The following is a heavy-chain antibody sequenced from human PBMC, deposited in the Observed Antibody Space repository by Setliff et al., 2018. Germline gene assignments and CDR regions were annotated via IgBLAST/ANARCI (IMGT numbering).Heavy chain of an antibody. V-gene: IGHV1-46*03. CDR1: GYTLSKYY. J-gene: IGHJ3*02. D-gene: IGHD3-3*01. CDR3: ARDRFYNSWSGTSITAPHDAFDI. CDR2: INPSGGLT. Sequence: ASVKVSCRASGYTLSKYYMHWVRQAPGQGLEWMGIINPSGGLTKYAQKFQGRVTMTSDTSTNTVYLEVSSLRSEDTAVYFCARDRFYNSWSGTSITAPHDAFDIWGQGTMVTVSS.